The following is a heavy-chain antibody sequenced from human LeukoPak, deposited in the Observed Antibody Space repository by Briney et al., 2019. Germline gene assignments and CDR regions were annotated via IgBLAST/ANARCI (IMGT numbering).Heavy chain of an antibody. D-gene: IGHD3-16*01. CDR3: ARQRFTTRAYAGNWFDP. V-gene: IGHV5-51*01. CDR1: GYRFTNYR. Sequence: GESLKISCKGSGYRFTNYRIAWVRQMSGKGLEWMGMIYPGDSDTRYSPSFQGHVTISADKSISTVYLQWSSLKASDTAMYYCARQRFTTRAYAGNWFDPWGQGTLVTVSS. CDR2: IYPGDSDT. J-gene: IGHJ5*02.